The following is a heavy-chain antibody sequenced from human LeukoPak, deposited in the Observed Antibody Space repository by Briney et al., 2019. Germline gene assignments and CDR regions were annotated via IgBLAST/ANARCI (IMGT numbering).Heavy chain of an antibody. CDR2: INLSGST. Sequence: SETLSLTCAVYGGSFSGYYWSWIRQPPGKGLEWIGEINLSGSTNYNASLKSRVTISVDTSKNQFSLKLSSVTAADTAVYYCARGADDIVVVVAATHLDYWGQGTLVTVSS. J-gene: IGHJ4*02. D-gene: IGHD2-15*01. V-gene: IGHV4-34*01. CDR3: ARGADDIVVVVAATHLDY. CDR1: GGSFSGYY.